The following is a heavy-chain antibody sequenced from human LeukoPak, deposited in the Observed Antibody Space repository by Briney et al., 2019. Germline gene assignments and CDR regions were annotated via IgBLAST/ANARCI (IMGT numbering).Heavy chain of an antibody. D-gene: IGHD2/OR15-2a*01. CDR2: IYYSGST. V-gene: IGHV4-59*08. CDR1: GGSISSYY. J-gene: IGHJ5*02. Sequence: SETLSLTCTVSGGSISSYYWSWIRQPPGKGLEWIGYIYYSGSTNYNPSLKSRVTISVHTSKNQFSLKLSSVTAADTAVYYCARHVKNWFDPWGQGTLVTVSS. CDR3: ARHVKNWFDP.